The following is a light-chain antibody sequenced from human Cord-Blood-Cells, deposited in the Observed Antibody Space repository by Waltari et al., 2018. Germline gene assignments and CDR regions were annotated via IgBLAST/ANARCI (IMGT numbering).Light chain of an antibody. V-gene: IGLV1-40*01. CDR2: GNI. CDR1: SSNIGAGYD. J-gene: IGLJ2*01. Sequence: QSVLTQPPSVSGAPGQRVTISCTGSSSNIGAGYDVHWYQQLPGTAPKLRIDGNINRPSGVPDRFAGSKSGTSASLAITVLQAEDEADYYCQSYDSSLSVYVVFGGGTKLTVL. CDR3: QSYDSSLSVYVV.